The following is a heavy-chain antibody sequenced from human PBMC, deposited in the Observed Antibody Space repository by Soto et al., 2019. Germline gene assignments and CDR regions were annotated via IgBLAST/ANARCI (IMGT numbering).Heavy chain of an antibody. J-gene: IGHJ4*02. CDR3: AKDRGPPAVAAPGVFDY. V-gene: IGHV3-23*01. D-gene: IGHD6-19*01. Sequence: GGSLRLSCAASGFTFSSYAMSWVRQAPGKGLEWVSAISGSGGSTYYADSVKGRFTISRDNSKNTLYLQMNSLRAEDTAVYYCAKDRGPPAVAAPGVFDYWGQGTLVTVSS. CDR1: GFTFSSYA. CDR2: ISGSGGST.